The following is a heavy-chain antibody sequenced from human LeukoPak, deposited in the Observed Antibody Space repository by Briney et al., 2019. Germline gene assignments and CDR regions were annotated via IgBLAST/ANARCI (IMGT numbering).Heavy chain of an antibody. CDR3: AKKRGGTYYFDY. J-gene: IGHJ4*02. D-gene: IGHD1-7*01. CDR1: GFTFSTYA. Sequence: PGGSLRLSCAASGFTFSTYAVNWVRQAPGKGLEWVSAISGSGGSTYDADSVKGRFTISRDNSKNTLYLQMNSLRAEDTAIYYCAKKRGGTYYFDYWGQRTLVTVSS. V-gene: IGHV3-23*01. CDR2: ISGSGGST.